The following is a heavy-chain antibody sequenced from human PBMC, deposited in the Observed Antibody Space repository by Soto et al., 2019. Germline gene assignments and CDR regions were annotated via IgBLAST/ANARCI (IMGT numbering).Heavy chain of an antibody. Sequence: PGGSLRLSCAASGFTFSSYSMNWVRQAPGKGLEWVSSISSSSSYIYYADSVKGRFTISRDNAKNSLYLQMNSLRAEDTALYYCARVGYGDYPLDYWGQGTLVTVSS. CDR2: ISSSSSYI. V-gene: IGHV3-21*01. CDR1: GFTFSSYS. CDR3: ARVGYGDYPLDY. J-gene: IGHJ4*02. D-gene: IGHD4-17*01.